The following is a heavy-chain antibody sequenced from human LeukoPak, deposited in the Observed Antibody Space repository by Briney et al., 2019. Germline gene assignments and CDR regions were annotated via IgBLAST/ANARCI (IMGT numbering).Heavy chain of an antibody. CDR2: INHSGST. Sequence: PSETLSLTCAVYGGSFSGYYWSWIRQPPGKGLEWIGEINHSGSTNYNPSLKGRVTISVDTSKNQFSLKLSSVTAADTAVYYCANLEVPFDYWGQGTLVTVSS. D-gene: IGHD3-3*01. V-gene: IGHV4-34*01. CDR3: ANLEVPFDY. J-gene: IGHJ4*02. CDR1: GGSFSGYY.